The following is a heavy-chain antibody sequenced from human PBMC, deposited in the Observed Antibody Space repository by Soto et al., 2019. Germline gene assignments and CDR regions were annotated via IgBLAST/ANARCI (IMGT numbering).Heavy chain of an antibody. Sequence: QVQLQESGPGLVKPSQTLSLTCTVSGGSISSGDYYWSWIRQPPGKGLEWIGYIYYSGSTYYNPSLTSRVTISVDTSKNQFSLKLSSVTAADTAVYYCATSGYCSGGSCLGWAFDIWGQGTMVTVSS. D-gene: IGHD2-15*01. CDR1: GGSISSGDYY. CDR3: ATSGYCSGGSCLGWAFDI. V-gene: IGHV4-30-4*01. CDR2: IYYSGST. J-gene: IGHJ3*02.